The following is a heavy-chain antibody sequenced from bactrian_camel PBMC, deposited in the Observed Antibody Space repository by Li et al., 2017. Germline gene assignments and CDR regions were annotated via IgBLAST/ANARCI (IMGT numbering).Heavy chain of an antibody. CDR1: GFAFTTYW. D-gene: IGHD5*01. CDR2: INDGGSTT. Sequence: QLVESGGGLVQPGGSLRLSCAASGFAFTTYWLYWVRQAPGKGLEWVSSINDGGSTTYYVDSLKGRFTISRDNAKNTVYLQMDSLKPEDTAMYYCAASTMGWGAQHYWGQGTQVTVS. J-gene: IGHJ4*01. CDR3: AASTMGWGAQHY. V-gene: IGHV3S25*01.